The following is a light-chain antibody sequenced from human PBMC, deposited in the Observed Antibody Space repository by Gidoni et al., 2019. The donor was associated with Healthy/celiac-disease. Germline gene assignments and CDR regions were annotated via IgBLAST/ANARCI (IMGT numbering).Light chain of an antibody. V-gene: IGKV1-39*01. CDR1: QSNSSY. Sequence: DIQMPQSPSSLSASVGDRVTITCRAIQSNSSYLNWYQQKPGKDPKLLIYAASSLQSGVPSRFSGRGSGTDFTLTISSLQPEDFATYYCQQSYSTPRTFGQGTKVEIK. CDR2: AAS. CDR3: QQSYSTPRT. J-gene: IGKJ1*01.